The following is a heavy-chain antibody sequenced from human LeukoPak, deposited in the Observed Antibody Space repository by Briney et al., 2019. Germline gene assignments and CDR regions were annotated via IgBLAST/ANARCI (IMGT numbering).Heavy chain of an antibody. CDR2: IHPDGSET. J-gene: IGHJ4*02. CDR1: GFIFGGYW. Sequence: PGGSLRLSCEATGFIFGGYWMGWVRQVPGKGLQWVANIHPDGSETSYVDSVRGRFTMSRDKAKKSVFLQMNSLRTEEPAVNICVRRGVAAGMDYWGQGTLVTVSP. D-gene: IGHD6-13*01. V-gene: IGHV3-7*01. CDR3: VRRGVAAGMDY.